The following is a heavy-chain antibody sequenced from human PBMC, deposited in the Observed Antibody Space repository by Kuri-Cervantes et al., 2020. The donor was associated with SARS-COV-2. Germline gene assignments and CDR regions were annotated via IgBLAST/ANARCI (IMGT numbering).Heavy chain of an antibody. CDR2: IYYSGST. V-gene: IGHV4-61*10. J-gene: IGHJ4*02. CDR3: ASLTSYWEQLVRGYYFDY. Sequence: GSLRLSCTVSGGSISSGSYYWSWIRQPAGKGLEWIGYIYYSGSTNYNPSLKSRVTISVDTSKNQFSLKLSSVTAADTAVYYCASLTSYWEQLVRGYYFDYWGQGTLVTVSS. D-gene: IGHD6-6*01. CDR1: GGSISSGSYY.